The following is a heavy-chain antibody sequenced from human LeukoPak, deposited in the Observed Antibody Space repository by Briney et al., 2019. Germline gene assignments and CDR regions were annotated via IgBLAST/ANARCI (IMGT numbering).Heavy chain of an antibody. CDR2: INPNSGGT. CDR1: GYTFTGYY. V-gene: IGHV1-2*02. CDR3: ARDISSSPHFDY. D-gene: IGHD6-6*01. J-gene: IGHJ4*02. Sequence: ASVKDSCKASGYTFTGYYMHWVRQAPGQGLEWMGWINPNSGGTNYAQKFQGRVTMTRDTSISTAYMELSRLRSDDTAVYYCARDISSSPHFDYWGQGTLVTVSS.